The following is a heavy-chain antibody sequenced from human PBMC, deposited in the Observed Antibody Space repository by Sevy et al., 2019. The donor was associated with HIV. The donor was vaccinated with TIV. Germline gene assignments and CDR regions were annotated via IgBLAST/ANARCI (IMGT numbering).Heavy chain of an antibody. CDR1: GYTLTELS. J-gene: IGHJ4*02. D-gene: IGHD3-10*01. CDR2: FGPEDGET. CDR3: ALGCYGSGSYYNDFDY. V-gene: IGHV1-24*01. Sequence: ASVKVSCKVSGYTLTELSMHWVRQAPGKGLEWMGGFGPEDGETIYAQKFQGRVTMTGDTSTDTAYMELSSLRSEDTAVYYCALGCYGSGSYYNDFDYWGQGTLVTVSS.